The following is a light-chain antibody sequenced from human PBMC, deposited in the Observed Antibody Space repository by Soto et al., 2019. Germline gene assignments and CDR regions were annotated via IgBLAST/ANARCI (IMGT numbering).Light chain of an antibody. CDR2: DVS. V-gene: IGLV2-8*01. CDR3: SSHAGSSLV. J-gene: IGLJ2*01. CDR1: SSDVGAYNY. Sequence: QSALTQPPSASGSPGQSVTISCTGTSSDVGAYNYVSWYQQHPGKAPQHIIYDVSKRSSGVPDRFSGSKSGNTASLTVSGLQAEDEADYYCSSHAGSSLVFGGGTKLTVL.